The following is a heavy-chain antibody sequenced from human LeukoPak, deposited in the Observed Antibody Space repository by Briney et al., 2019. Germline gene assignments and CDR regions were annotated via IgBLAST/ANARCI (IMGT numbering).Heavy chain of an antibody. D-gene: IGHD1-26*01. CDR1: GFTFSDYW. CDR3: ASRISSGNYFFDY. Sequence: GGSLRLSCAASGFTFSDYWMFWVRQVPGKGLVWVSRINTDGSSTSYADSVKGRFTVSRDNAKNTLYLQMNSLRAEDTAVYYCASRISSGNYFFDYWGQGTLVTVSS. J-gene: IGHJ4*02. CDR2: INTDGSST. V-gene: IGHV3-74*01.